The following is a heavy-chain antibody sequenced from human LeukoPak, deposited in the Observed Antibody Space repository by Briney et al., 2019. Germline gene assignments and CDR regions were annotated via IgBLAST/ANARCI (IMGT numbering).Heavy chain of an antibody. V-gene: IGHV3-30-3*01. Sequence: GGSLRLSCAASGFTFSSYAMHWVRQAPGKGLEWVAVISYDGSNKYYADSVKGRFTISRDNSKNTLYLQMNSLRAEDTAVYYCARESPYDYWGQGTLVTVSS. J-gene: IGHJ4*02. CDR1: GFTFSSYA. CDR2: ISYDGSNK. CDR3: ARESPYDY.